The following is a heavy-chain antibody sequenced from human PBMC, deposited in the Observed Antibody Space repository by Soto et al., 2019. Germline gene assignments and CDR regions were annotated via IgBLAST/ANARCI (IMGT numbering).Heavy chain of an antibody. CDR1: GFTFSSYG. J-gene: IGHJ4*02. CDR3: AKSVRVTMIVVVTPGLDY. CDR2: ISYDGSNK. Sequence: GGSLRLSCAASGFTFSSYGMHWVRQAPGKGLEWVAVISYDGSNKYYADSVKGRFTISRDNSKNTLYLQMNSLRAEDTAVYYCAKSVRVTMIVVVTPGLDYWGQGTLVTVSS. V-gene: IGHV3-30*18. D-gene: IGHD3-22*01.